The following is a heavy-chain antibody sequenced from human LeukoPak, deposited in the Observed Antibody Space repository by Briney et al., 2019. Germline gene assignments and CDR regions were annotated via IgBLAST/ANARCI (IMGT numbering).Heavy chain of an antibody. D-gene: IGHD6-19*01. J-gene: IGHJ4*02. CDR2: IYYSGST. CDR3: ATWGIAVAGTFDY. Sequence: SETLSLTCTVSGGSISSSYWSWIRQPPGKGREWSGYIYYSGSTNYNPSFKSRVAISVDTSKNQFSLKLSSVTAADTAVYCCATWGIAVAGTFDYWGQGTLVTVST. V-gene: IGHV4-59*08. CDR1: GGSISSSY.